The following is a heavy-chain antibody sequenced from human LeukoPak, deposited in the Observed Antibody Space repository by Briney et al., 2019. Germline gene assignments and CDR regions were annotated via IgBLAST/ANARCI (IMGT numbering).Heavy chain of an antibody. CDR3: AKVGLRLGGDY. D-gene: IGHD4-17*01. V-gene: IGHV3-23*01. CDR1: GFVFSSYA. Sequence: GGSLRLSCAASGFVFSSYAMSWVRQAPGKGLEWVSTLSDSGGKTYYADSVKGRFTISRDNSKNTLYLQMNSLRAEGTAVYYCAKVGLRLGGDYWGQGTLVTVSS. CDR2: LSDSGGKT. J-gene: IGHJ4*02.